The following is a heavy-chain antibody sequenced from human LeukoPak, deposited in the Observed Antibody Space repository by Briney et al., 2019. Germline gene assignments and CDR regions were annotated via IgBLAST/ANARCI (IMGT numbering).Heavy chain of an antibody. CDR3: ARGGVPFAECAY. CDR2: IDQDGSAD. CDR1: GFPLRTSW. D-gene: IGHD2-8*02. J-gene: IGHJ4*02. Sequence: GSLRLSCAASGFPLRTSWMSWVRQAPGKGLEWVANIDQDGSADYYADSVKGRFTISRDNGKNSLYLQMSNLRAGDTAVYFCARGGVPFAECAYWGRGTLVTVSS. V-gene: IGHV3-7*04.